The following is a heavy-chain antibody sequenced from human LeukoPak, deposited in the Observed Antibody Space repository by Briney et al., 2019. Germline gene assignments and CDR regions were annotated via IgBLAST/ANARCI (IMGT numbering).Heavy chain of an antibody. CDR3: AKDSSGSYPPRYFDY. CDR2: IRYDGSNK. J-gene: IGHJ4*02. D-gene: IGHD1-26*01. V-gene: IGHV3-30*02. Sequence: GGSLRLSCAASGFTFSSYGMHWVRQAPGKGLEWVAFIRYDGSNKYYADSVKGRFTISRDNSKNTLYLQMNSLRAEDTAVYYCAKDSSGSYPPRYFDYWGQGTLVTVSS. CDR1: GFTFSSYG.